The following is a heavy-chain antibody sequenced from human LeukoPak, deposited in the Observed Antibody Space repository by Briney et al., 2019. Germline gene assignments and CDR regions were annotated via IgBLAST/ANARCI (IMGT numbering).Heavy chain of an antibody. CDR3: ASLYYYDSSGYTIPLGGWFDP. CDR1: GFTFSSYW. V-gene: IGHV3-74*01. CDR2: INSNGSST. J-gene: IGHJ5*02. D-gene: IGHD3-22*01. Sequence: GGSLRLSCAASGFTFSSYWMHWVRQAPGKGLVWVSRINSNGSSTSYADSVKGRFTISRDNSKNTLYLQMNSLRAEDTAVYYCASLYYYDSSGYTIPLGGWFDPWGQGILVTVSS.